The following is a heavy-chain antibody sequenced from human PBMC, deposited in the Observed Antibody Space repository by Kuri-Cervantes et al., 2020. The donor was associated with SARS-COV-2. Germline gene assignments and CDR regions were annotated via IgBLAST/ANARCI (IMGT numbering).Heavy chain of an antibody. CDR1: GGPFSGYY. D-gene: IGHD3-16*01. J-gene: IGHJ6*03. CDR2: INDIGST. Sequence: SETLSLTCTVYGGPFSGYYWSWLRQPPGKGLEWIGEINDIGSTNYNPSLESRVTISVDTSKNQFSLNLSSVTAGDTALYYCARGPWRSERVGPPYYYYLDVWGKGTTVTVSS. CDR3: ARGPWRSERVGPPYYYYLDV. V-gene: IGHV4-34*01.